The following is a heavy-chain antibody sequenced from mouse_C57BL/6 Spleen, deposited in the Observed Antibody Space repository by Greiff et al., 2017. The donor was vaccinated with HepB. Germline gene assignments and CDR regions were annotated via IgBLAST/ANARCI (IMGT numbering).Heavy chain of an antibody. Sequence: VHLVESGAELARPGASVKMSCKASGYTFTSYTMHWVKQRPGQGLEWIGYINPSSGYTKYNQKFKDKATLTADKSSSTAYMQLSSLTSEDSAVYYCARDTPYDTDYYAMDYWGQGTSVTVSS. CDR1: GYTFTSYT. J-gene: IGHJ4*01. CDR2: INPSSGYT. CDR3: ARDTPYDTDYYAMDY. D-gene: IGHD2-3*01. V-gene: IGHV1-4*01.